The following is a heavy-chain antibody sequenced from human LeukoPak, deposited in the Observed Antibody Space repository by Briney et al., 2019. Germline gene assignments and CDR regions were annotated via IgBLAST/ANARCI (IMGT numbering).Heavy chain of an antibody. CDR3: ATSESSGYSYYLDY. J-gene: IGHJ4*02. D-gene: IGHD3-22*01. V-gene: IGHV1-18*01. CDR1: GYTFTSYG. Sequence: ASVKVSCKASGYTFTSYGISSVRQAPGQGLEWMGWISAYNGNTNYAQKLQGRVTTTTDTSTSTAYMELRSLRSDDTAVYYCATSESSGYSYYLDYWGQGTLVTVSS. CDR2: ISAYNGNT.